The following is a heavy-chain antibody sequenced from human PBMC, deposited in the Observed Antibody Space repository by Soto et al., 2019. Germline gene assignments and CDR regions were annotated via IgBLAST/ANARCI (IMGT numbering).Heavy chain of an antibody. CDR2: ISYSGST. CDR3: ARADPDASVGY. Sequence: PSETLSLTCTVSGASMSSHYWTWLRQSPGKGPEWIGYISYSGSTYYNPSHKSRVTISADTSRNQFSLKLSAVISADTAVYYCARADPDASVGYWGQGTLVTVSS. J-gene: IGHJ4*02. CDR1: GASMSSHY. V-gene: IGHV4-59*11. D-gene: IGHD3-16*01.